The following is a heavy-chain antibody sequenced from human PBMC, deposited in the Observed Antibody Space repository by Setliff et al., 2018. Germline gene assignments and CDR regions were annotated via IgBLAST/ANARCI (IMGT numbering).Heavy chain of an antibody. Sequence: PSETLSLTCTVSGGSISSSSYYWGWIRQAPGKGLEWVANIKQDGSEKYYVDSVKGRFTISRDNAKNSLCLQMNSLRAEDTAVYYCARDGGEYWGQGTLVTVSS. D-gene: IGHD3-16*01. CDR2: IKQDGSEK. CDR1: GGSISSSSYY. V-gene: IGHV3-7*01. CDR3: ARDGGEY. J-gene: IGHJ4*02.